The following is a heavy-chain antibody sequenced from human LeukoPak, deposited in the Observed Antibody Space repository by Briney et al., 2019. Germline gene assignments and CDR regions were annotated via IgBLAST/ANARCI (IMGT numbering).Heavy chain of an antibody. CDR2: ISSSGSTI. Sequence: GGPLRLSCAASGFTFSSYEMNWVRQAPGKGLEWDSYISSSGSTIYYADSVKGRFTISRDNAKNSLYLQMNSLRAEDTAVYYCAKVGYLPHDYYYYFMDVWGKETTVTISS. V-gene: IGHV3-48*03. CDR1: GFTFSSYE. D-gene: IGHD2-15*01. J-gene: IGHJ6*03. CDR3: AKVGYLPHDYYYYFMDV.